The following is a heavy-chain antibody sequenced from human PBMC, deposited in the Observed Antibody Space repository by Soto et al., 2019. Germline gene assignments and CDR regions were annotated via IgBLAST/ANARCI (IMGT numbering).Heavy chain of an antibody. CDR2: MNPNSGTA. J-gene: IGHJ6*02. Sequence: SVKVSCKASGYTFTSYDINWVRQATGQRLEWMGWMNPNSGTANYAQKFQGRVTITADESTSTAYMELSSLRSEDTAVYYCARAMYYYDSSGYFYYYGMDVWGQGTTVTVSS. CDR1: GYTFTSYD. D-gene: IGHD3-22*01. V-gene: IGHV1-69*13. CDR3: ARAMYYYDSSGYFYYYGMDV.